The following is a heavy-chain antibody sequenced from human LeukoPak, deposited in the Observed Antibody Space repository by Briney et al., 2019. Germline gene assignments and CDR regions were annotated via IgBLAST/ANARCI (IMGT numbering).Heavy chain of an antibody. CDR3: ARDGSYHDFDY. Sequence: SETLSLTCTVSGGSISSGGYYWSWIRQHPGKGLEWIGYIYYSGSTYYNPSLKSRVTISVDTSKNQFSLKLNSVTAADTAVYYCARDGSYHDFDYWGQGTLVTVSS. CDR2: IYYSGST. D-gene: IGHD1-26*01. J-gene: IGHJ4*02. CDR1: GGSISSGGYY. V-gene: IGHV4-31*03.